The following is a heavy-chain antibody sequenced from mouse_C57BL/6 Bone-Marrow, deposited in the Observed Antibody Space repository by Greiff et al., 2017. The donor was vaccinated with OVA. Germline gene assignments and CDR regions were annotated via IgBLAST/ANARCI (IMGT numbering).Heavy chain of an antibody. D-gene: IGHD1-3*01. CDR3: ARSGPRGYFDV. V-gene: IGHV3-6*01. CDR2: ISYDGSN. Sequence: EVQLQESGPGLVKPSQSLSLTCSVTGYSITSGYYWNWIRQFPGNKLEWMGYISYDGSNNYNPSLKNRISITRDTSKNQFFLTLNSVTTEDTATYYCARSGPRGYFDVWGTGTTVTVSS. CDR1: GYSITSGYY. J-gene: IGHJ1*03.